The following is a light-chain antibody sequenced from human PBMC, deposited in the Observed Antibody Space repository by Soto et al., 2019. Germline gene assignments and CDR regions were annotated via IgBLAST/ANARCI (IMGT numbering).Light chain of an antibody. CDR2: SNN. V-gene: IGLV1-47*02. CDR3: AAWDDSLWV. CDR1: SSNIGSNY. J-gene: IGLJ3*02. Sequence: QSVLTQPPSASGTPGQRVTISCSGSSSNIGSNYVYWYQQLPGTAPKLLIYSNNQRPSGVPDRFSGPKSGTSASLAISGLRSEDEADYYCAAWDDSLWVFGGGTQLTVL.